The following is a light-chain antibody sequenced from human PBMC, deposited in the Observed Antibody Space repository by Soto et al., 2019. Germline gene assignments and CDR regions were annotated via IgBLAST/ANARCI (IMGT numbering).Light chain of an antibody. CDR2: NTN. CDR3: AAWDDSLIGFYV. Sequence: QSVLTQPPSASGTPGQRVTISCSGSSSNIGSNTVSWYQRFPGTAPKLLIYNTNQRPSGVPDRFSGSKSGTSASLAISGLQSEDEADYYCAAWDDSLIGFYVFXTGTKVTVL. J-gene: IGLJ1*01. CDR1: SSNIGSNT. V-gene: IGLV1-44*01.